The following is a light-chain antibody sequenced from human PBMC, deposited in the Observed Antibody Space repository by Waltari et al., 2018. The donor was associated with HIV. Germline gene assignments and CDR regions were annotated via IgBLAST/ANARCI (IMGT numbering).Light chain of an antibody. CDR3: CSYAGSSTPVV. CDR2: EGS. CDR1: SSDVGSDNL. Sequence: SALTQPAPVSGSPGQSFTISCTGTSSDVGSDNLVPWYQQHPGKAPKLMIYEGSKRPSGVSNRFSGSKSGNTASLTISGLQAEDEADYYCCSYAGSSTPVVFGGGTKLTVL. V-gene: IGLV2-23*01. J-gene: IGLJ2*01.